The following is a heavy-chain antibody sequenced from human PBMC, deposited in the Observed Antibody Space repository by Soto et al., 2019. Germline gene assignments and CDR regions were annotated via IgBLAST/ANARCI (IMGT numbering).Heavy chain of an antibody. J-gene: IGHJ4*02. CDR3: ARGGPAPLYMSSSWEFDY. Sequence: PSETLSLTCTVSGGSISSHYWSWIRQPPGKGLEWIGYIYYSGSTNYNPSLKSRVTISVDTSKNQFSLKLSSVTAADTAVYYCARGGPAPLYMSSSWEFDYWGQGTLVTVSS. CDR2: IYYSGST. CDR1: GGSISSHY. D-gene: IGHD6-13*01. V-gene: IGHV4-59*11.